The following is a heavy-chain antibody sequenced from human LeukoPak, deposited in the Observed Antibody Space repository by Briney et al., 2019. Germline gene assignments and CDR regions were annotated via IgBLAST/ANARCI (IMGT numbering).Heavy chain of an antibody. J-gene: IGHJ3*02. CDR2: IGGSGGTT. V-gene: IGHV3-23*01. D-gene: IGHD3-3*01. CDR1: GFTFRSYA. CDR3: ARANAPRYHDFWSGYTDAFDI. Sequence: GGSLRLSCAASGFTFRSYAMSWVRQAPGKGPEWVAAIGGSGGTTYYADSVKGRFTISRDNSKNTLFLQMNSLRSDDTAVYYCARANAPRYHDFWSGYTDAFDIWGQGTMVTVSS.